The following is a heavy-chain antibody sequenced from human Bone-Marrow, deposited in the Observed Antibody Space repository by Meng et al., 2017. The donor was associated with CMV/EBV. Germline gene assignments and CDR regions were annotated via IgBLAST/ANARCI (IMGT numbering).Heavy chain of an antibody. Sequence: GEIQESGPCTVKASETLSLTCICSGASIKNYNWNWVRQPAGQGLEWIGLIQVIGHTVYNPSLKSRVTVSLDASKSQFSLTLNSVTAADTATYYCAGSRPGGGACDYWGQGILVTVSS. CDR2: IQVIGHT. CDR1: GASIKNYN. D-gene: IGHD3-16*01. CDR3: AGSRPGGGACDY. V-gene: IGHV4-4*07. J-gene: IGHJ4*02.